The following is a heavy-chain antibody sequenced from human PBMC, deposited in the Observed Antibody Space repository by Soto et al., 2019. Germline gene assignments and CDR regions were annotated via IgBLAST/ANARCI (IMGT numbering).Heavy chain of an antibody. J-gene: IGHJ4*02. V-gene: IGHV4-34*01. CDR2: INHSGST. Sequence: SETLSLTCAVYGGSFSGYYWSWIRQPPGKGLEWTGEINHSGSTNYNPSLKSRVTISVDTSKNQFSLKLSSVTAADTAVYYCARGSRCSSTSCYFYFDYWGQGTLVTVSS. D-gene: IGHD2-2*01. CDR1: GGSFSGYY. CDR3: ARGSRCSSTSCYFYFDY.